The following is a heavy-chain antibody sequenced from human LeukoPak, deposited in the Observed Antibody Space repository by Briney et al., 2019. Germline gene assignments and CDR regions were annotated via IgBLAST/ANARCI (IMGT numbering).Heavy chain of an antibody. CDR2: INPSGGST. Sequence: GASVRVSCKASGYSFTNYYMHWVRQAPGQGLEWMTMINPSGGSTTYAQNFQDRVTGTRDMSTSTVYMELSSLTSEDTAVYYCARTRGYYFDYWGQGTLVTVSS. V-gene: IGHV1-46*01. J-gene: IGHJ4*02. CDR3: ARTRGYYFDY. CDR1: GYSFTNYY.